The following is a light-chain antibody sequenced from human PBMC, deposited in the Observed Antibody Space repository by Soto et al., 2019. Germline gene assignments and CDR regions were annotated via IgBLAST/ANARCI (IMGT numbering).Light chain of an antibody. CDR3: SSYTGGSTRV. CDR2: DVS. Sequence: QSALTQPASVSGSPGQSITLACTGTSSDVGGYNYVSWYQQHPDKAPQLMIYDVSNRTSGVSNRFSGSKSGNTASLTISGPQAEDEADYSCSSYTGGSTRVFGTGTQLTVL. CDR1: SSDVGGYNY. V-gene: IGLV2-14*01. J-gene: IGLJ1*01.